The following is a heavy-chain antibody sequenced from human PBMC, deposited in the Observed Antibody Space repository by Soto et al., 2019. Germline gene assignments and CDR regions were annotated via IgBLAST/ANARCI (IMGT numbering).Heavy chain of an antibody. CDR3: AKDAVPRNDLWDYFEF. CDR1: GFIFRHYA. Sequence: GGSLRLSGAASGFIFRHYAMSWVRQAPGKGLEWVSSIGGGGDDTNYADSVKGRFTISRDNSKNTLFLQMNSLRVEDTAVYYCAKDAVPRNDLWDYFEFGGQGTLVPVSS. D-gene: IGHD1-1*01. CDR2: IGGGGDDT. V-gene: IGHV3-23*01. J-gene: IGHJ4*02.